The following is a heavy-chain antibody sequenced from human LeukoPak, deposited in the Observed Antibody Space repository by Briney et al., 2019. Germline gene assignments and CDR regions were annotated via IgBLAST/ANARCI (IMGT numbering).Heavy chain of an antibody. CDR3: ATYCSGGNCYRYYFDY. CDR2: IYYTGST. V-gene: IGHV4-31*03. Sequence: SETLSLTCTVSGGSISGGGYYWSWIRQHPGKGLEWIGYIYYTGSTYYDPSLKSRVSISLDTSQNQLSLKLNSVTAADTAVYYCATYCSGGNCYRYYFDYWGQGTLVTVSS. CDR1: GGSISGGGYY. J-gene: IGHJ4*02. D-gene: IGHD2-15*01.